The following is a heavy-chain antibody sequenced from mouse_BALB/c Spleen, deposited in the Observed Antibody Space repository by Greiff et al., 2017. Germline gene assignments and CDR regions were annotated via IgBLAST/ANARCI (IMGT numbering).Heavy chain of an antibody. Sequence: EVHLVESGGGLVQPGGSLRLSCATSGFTFTDYYMSWVRQPPGKALEWLGFIRNKANGYTTEYSASVKGRFTISRDNSQSILYLQMNTLRAEDSATYYCASLSSGYSFDYWGQGTTLTVSS. CDR3: ASLSSGYSFDY. J-gene: IGHJ2*01. CDR1: GFTFTDYY. CDR2: IRNKANGYTT. D-gene: IGHD3-1*01. V-gene: IGHV7-3*02.